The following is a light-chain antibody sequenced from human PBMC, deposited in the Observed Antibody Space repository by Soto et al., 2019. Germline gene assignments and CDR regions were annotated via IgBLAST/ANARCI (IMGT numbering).Light chain of an antibody. CDR3: QSYDSSVSNVV. J-gene: IGLJ2*01. CDR1: SSKIGAGYD. CDR2: GNS. V-gene: IGLV1-40*01. Sequence: QSVLTQPPSVSGAPGQRVTISCTGSSSKIGAGYDVHWYQQLPGTAPKLLIYGNSNRPSGVPDRFSGSKSGTSASLAITGLQAEDEADYYCQSYDSSVSNVVFGGGTKLTVL.